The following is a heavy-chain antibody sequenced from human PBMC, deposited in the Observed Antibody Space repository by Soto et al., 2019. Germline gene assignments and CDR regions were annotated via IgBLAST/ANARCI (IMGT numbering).Heavy chain of an antibody. J-gene: IGHJ6*02. D-gene: IGHD2-2*01. CDR1: GFTFSSYS. CDR2: ISSSSSYI. CDR3: ARDRGQPLPAYYYYGMDV. V-gene: IGHV3-21*01. Sequence: GGSLRLSCAASGFTFSSYSMNWVRQAPGKGLEWVSSISSSSSYIYYADSVKGRFTISRDNAKNSLYLQMNSLRAEDTAVYYCARDRGQPLPAYYYYGMDVWGQGTTVTVSS.